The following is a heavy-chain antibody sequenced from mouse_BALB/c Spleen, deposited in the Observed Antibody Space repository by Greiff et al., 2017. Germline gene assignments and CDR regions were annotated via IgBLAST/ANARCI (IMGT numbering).Heavy chain of an antibody. D-gene: IGHD2-4*01. Sequence: VQLQQPGAELVRPGASVKLSCKASGYTFTSYWINWVKQRPGQGLEWIGNIYPSDSYTNYNQKFKDKATLTVDKSSSTAYMQLSSPTSEDSAVYYCTRSDYGDFDYWGQGTTLTVSS. CDR3: TRSDYGDFDY. CDR2: IYPSDSYT. J-gene: IGHJ2*01. CDR1: GYTFTSYW. V-gene: IGHV1-69*02.